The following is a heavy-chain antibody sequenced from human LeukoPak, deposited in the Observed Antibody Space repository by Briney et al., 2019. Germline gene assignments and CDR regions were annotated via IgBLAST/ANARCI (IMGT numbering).Heavy chain of an antibody. CDR3: AKVRSPGYSYGADN. J-gene: IGHJ4*02. Sequence: GSLRLSCAASGFTFSSYAMHWVRQAPGKGLEWVAVISYDGSNKYYADSVKGRFTISRENSKNTLFLQMNSLRVEDTAVYYCAKVRSPGYSYGADNWGQGTLVTVSS. CDR2: ISYDGSNK. D-gene: IGHD5-18*01. V-gene: IGHV3-30*04. CDR1: GFTFSSYA.